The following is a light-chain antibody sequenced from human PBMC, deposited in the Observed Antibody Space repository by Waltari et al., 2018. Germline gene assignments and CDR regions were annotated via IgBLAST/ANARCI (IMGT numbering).Light chain of an antibody. CDR1: ALPKQY. J-gene: IGLJ1*01. Sequence: SYVLTPPPSLSVSPGQTARITCSGDALPKQYGFWYQQKPGQAPVMIIYNDKERPSAIPDRFSGSSSGTTVTLIISGVRAEDEADYYCQSIDASGVYYVFGGGTKLTVL. CDR3: QSIDASGVYYV. V-gene: IGLV3-25*03. CDR2: NDK.